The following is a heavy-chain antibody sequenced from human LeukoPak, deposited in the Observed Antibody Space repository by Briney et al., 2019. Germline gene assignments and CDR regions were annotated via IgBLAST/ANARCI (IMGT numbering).Heavy chain of an antibody. Sequence: GGSLRLSRAGSGFTFSSNALSWVRQAPGKGLEWVSAISTSGGNTYYADSVRGRFTISRDNSKNTLYLQMNTPRAEDTAVYYCATTKQARRYFDYWGQGTLVTVSS. CDR1: GFTFSSNA. CDR3: ATTKQARRYFDY. J-gene: IGHJ4*02. V-gene: IGHV3-23*01. CDR2: ISTSGGNT. D-gene: IGHD1-1*01.